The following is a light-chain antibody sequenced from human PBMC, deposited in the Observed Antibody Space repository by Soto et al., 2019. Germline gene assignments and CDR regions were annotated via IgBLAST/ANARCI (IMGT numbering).Light chain of an antibody. CDR3: PQYGSSPGRT. J-gene: IGKJ4*01. CDR1: QSVSSSY. CDR2: GAS. Sequence: DIVLTHSPGTPSLSPGERATLSCRASQSVSSSYLPRYKQKPAQPPRLLIYGASSRATGIPDRFSGSGSGTDFTLTISRLEPADFLVYYCPQYGSSPGRTFGVGTKVDIK. V-gene: IGKV3-20*01.